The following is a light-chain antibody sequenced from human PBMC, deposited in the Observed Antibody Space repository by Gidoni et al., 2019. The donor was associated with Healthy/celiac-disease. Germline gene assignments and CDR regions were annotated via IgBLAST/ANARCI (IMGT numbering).Light chain of an antibody. V-gene: IGKV3-11*01. Sequence: EIVLTQSPATLSLSPGERATLSCRASQSVSSYLAWYQQKPGQAPRLLIYDVSHRATGIPARFSGSGSGTDFTLTISSLEPEDFAVYYCQQRSNWPPFTFGPGTKVDIK. CDR3: QQRSNWPPFT. CDR1: QSVSSY. J-gene: IGKJ3*01. CDR2: DVS.